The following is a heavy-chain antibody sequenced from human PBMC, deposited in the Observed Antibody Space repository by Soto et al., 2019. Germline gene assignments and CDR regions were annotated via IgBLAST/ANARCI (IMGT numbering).Heavy chain of an antibody. CDR1: GFTFSSYA. V-gene: IGHV3-64D*08. J-gene: IGHJ4*02. Sequence: GGSLRLSCSASGFTFSSYAMHWVRQAPGKGLEYVSAISSNGGSTYYADSVKGRFTISRDNSKNTLYLQMSSLRAEDTAVYYCVKDRYSGSSYFDYWGQGTLVTVSS. CDR3: VKDRYSGSSYFDY. D-gene: IGHD1-26*01. CDR2: ISSNGGST.